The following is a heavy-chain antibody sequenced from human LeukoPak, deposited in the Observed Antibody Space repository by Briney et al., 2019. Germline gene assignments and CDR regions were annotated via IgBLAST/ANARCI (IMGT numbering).Heavy chain of an antibody. CDR2: IKQDGSEK. Sequence: PGGSLRLSCAASEFTFSTYWMSWVRQAPGKGLEWVADIKQDGSEKYYVHSVKGRFTISRQNAKNSLYLQMNSLRAEDTAVYYCARESSESLSLLWFGDLGYYYYYYMDVWGKGTTVTVSS. CDR3: ARESSESLSLLWFGDLGYYYYYYMDV. CDR1: EFTFSTYW. V-gene: IGHV3-7*01. J-gene: IGHJ6*03. D-gene: IGHD3-10*01.